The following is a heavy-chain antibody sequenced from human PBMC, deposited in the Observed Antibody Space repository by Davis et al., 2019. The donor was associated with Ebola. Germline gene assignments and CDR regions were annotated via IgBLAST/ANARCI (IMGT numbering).Heavy chain of an antibody. D-gene: IGHD1-26*01. Sequence: GESLKISCAASGFTFSGYSLNWVRQAPGKGLEWLSYIRSGSSTVYYADSVKGRFTISRDNAKNSLYLQMNSLRAEDTAVYFCARDGGYTGSYNNYYYYMDVWGNGTTVTVSS. V-gene: IGHV3-48*04. CDR1: GFTFSGYS. CDR2: IRSGSSTV. J-gene: IGHJ6*03. CDR3: ARDGGYTGSYNNYYYYMDV.